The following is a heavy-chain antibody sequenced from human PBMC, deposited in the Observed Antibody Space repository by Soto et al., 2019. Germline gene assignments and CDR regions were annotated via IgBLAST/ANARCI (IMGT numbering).Heavy chain of an antibody. CDR1: GFTFSSYW. J-gene: IGHJ4*02. CDR3: ARRGLRRDYYIVATIWYYFDY. V-gene: IGHV3-7*01. Sequence: GGSLRLSCAASGFTFSSYWMSWVRQAPGKGLEWVANIKQDGSEKYYVDSVKGRFTISRDNAKNSLYLQMNSLRAEDTAVYYCARRGLRRDYYIVATIWYYFDYWGQGTLVTVSS. CDR2: IKQDGSEK. D-gene: IGHD5-12*01.